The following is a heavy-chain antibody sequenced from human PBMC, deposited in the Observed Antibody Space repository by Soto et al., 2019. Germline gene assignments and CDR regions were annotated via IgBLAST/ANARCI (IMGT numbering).Heavy chain of an antibody. CDR1: GYSFTSYW. J-gene: IGHJ5*02. D-gene: IGHD3-3*01. CDR3: ARHLPDFWSGYYYFDP. V-gene: IGHV5-10-1*01. Sequence: PGESLKISCKGSGYSFTSYWISWVRQMPGKGLEWMGRIDPSDSYTNYSPSFQGHVTISADKSISTAYLQWSSLKASDTAMYYCARHLPDFWSGYYYFDPWGQGTLVTVSS. CDR2: IDPSDSYT.